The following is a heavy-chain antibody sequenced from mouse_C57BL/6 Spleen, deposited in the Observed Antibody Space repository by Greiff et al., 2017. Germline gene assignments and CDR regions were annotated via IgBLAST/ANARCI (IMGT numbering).Heavy chain of an antibody. J-gene: IGHJ2*01. D-gene: IGHD4-1*01. Sequence: QVQLQQSGAELVRPGTSVKVSCKASGYAFTNYLLEWVKQWPGQGLEWIGVINPGTGGTNYNEKVKGKGTLTADKSSSTAYMQLGSLTSEDSAVYFCAKGELGLDYWGQGTTLTVSS. V-gene: IGHV1-54*01. CDR2: INPGTGGT. CDR1: GYAFTNYL. CDR3: AKGELGLDY.